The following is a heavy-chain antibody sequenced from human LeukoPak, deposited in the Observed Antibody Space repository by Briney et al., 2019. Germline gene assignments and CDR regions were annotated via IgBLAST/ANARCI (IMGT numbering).Heavy chain of an antibody. V-gene: IGHV3-30*18. D-gene: IGHD3-22*01. CDR1: GFTFSSYG. CDR2: ISYDGTNK. CDR3: AKTFYYDNSGYFDS. Sequence: GGSLRLSCAAPGFTFSSYGMHWVRQAPGKGLEWVAVISYDGTNKYYADSVKGRFTISKDNSKNTLYLQLNSLRAEDTAVYYCAKTFYYDNSGYFDSWGQGTLVTVSS. J-gene: IGHJ4*02.